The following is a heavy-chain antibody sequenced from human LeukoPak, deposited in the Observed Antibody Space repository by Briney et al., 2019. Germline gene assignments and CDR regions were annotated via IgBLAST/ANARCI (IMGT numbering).Heavy chain of an antibody. Sequence: GGSLRLSCTVSGFTVSSNSMSWVRQAPGKGLEWVSFIYTTGNTHNSDSVKGRFTISRDSSKNTLYLQMNSLRAEDTAVYYCAKRGICRGQGTLVIVSS. J-gene: IGHJ4*02. CDR3: AKRGIC. V-gene: IGHV3-53*01. CDR2: IYTTGNT. D-gene: IGHD6-13*01. CDR1: GFTVSSNS.